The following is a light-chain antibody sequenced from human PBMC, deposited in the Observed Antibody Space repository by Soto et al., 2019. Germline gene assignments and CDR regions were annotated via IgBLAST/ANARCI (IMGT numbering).Light chain of an antibody. CDR2: GAS. CDR3: QQYWNWYT. V-gene: IGKV3-15*01. Sequence: ETVMTQSPATLSVSLGESVTLSCRASQTVATNLAWYQHKPGQAPRLLIYGASTRATGIPARFSGSGSGTEFTLTISGLQSEDFAVYFCQQYWNWYTYGQGTKLEIK. CDR1: QTVATN. J-gene: IGKJ2*01.